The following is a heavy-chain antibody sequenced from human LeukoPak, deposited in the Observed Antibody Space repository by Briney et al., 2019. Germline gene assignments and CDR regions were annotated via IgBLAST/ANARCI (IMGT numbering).Heavy chain of an antibody. CDR3: ARSDRSWYYFDS. V-gene: IGHV3-48*03. J-gene: IGHJ4*02. Sequence: GGSLRLSCPGSGFTFSNYAMNWVRQAPGKGLEWVSYICCSGDTIYYAESVKGRITISRDNAKTSLYLLMNNLRAEEMALSYCARSDRSWYYFDSRGPGTLVTVSS. CDR2: ICCSGDTI. D-gene: IGHD6-13*01. CDR1: GFTFSNYA.